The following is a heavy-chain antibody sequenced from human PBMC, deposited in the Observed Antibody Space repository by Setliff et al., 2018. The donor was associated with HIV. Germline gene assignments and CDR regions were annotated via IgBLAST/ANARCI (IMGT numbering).Heavy chain of an antibody. CDR3: ARDAPGNTEAAPDY. CDR1: GYTFTSYG. V-gene: IGHV1-18*01. J-gene: IGHJ4*02. D-gene: IGHD6-6*01. CDR2: ISTYNGNT. Sequence: VASVKVSCKASGYTFTSYGITWVRQAPGQGLEWMGWISTYNGNTHYAQKLQGRVTMTTDTSTSTAYMELRSLRSDDTAMYYCARDAPGNTEAAPDYWGQGTLVTVSS.